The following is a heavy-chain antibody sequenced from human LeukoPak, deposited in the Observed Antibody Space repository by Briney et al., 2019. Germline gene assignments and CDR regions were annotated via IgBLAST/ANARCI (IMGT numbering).Heavy chain of an antibody. CDR1: GGSISSNC. CDR3: ARHQHQLVTGYDY. D-gene: IGHD6-13*01. J-gene: IGHJ4*02. V-gene: IGHV4-59*08. CDR2: SCSSGST. Sequence: SETLSLTYTVSGGSISSNCWNWIRQPPGKGLEWIGYSCSSGSTNYNPSLMSRVTISVDTSKKQFSLRLISVTAADTAVYYCARHQHQLVTGYDYWGQGTLVTVSS.